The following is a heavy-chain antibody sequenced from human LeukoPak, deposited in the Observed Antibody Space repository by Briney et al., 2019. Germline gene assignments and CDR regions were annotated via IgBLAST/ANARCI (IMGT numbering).Heavy chain of an antibody. CDR3: ARFAVHRRITVAGQFGLDY. CDR1: GYTFTDYY. J-gene: IGHJ4*02. D-gene: IGHD6-19*01. CDR2: INPSGGRT. V-gene: IGHV1-46*01. Sequence: ASVKVSCKASGYTFTDYYLHWVRQAPGQGPEWMGIINPSGGRTNYAQKFQGRVTMTRDTSTSTVYMELSSLRSEDTAVYYCARFAVHRRITVAGQFGLDYWGQGTLVSLSS.